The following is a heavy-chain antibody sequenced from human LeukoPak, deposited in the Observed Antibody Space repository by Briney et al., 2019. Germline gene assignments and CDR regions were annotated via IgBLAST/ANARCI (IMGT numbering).Heavy chain of an antibody. D-gene: IGHD3-9*01. J-gene: IGHJ4*02. CDR3: VRSYRDLTGYYNHFDY. Sequence: GGSLRLSCAASGSTFSNYWMHWVRQAPGKGLVWVSRINSEGTSTSFADSVKGRFTVSRDNAKNTLYLQMNSLRPEDTAVYYCVRSYRDLTGYYNHFDYWGQGNLVTVSS. V-gene: IGHV3-74*01. CDR1: GSTFSNYW. CDR2: INSEGTST.